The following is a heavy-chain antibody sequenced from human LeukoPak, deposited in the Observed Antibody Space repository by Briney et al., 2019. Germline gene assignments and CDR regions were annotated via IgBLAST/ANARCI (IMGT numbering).Heavy chain of an antibody. V-gene: IGHV3-30*04. J-gene: IGHJ4*02. CDR1: GFTFSSYA. D-gene: IGHD6-19*01. Sequence: GGSLRLSCAASGFTFSSYAMHWVRQAPGKGLEWVAVISYDGSNKYYADSVKGRFTISRDNSKNTLYLQMNSLRAEDTAVYYCARDRRQWLVIDYWGQGTLVTVSS. CDR2: ISYDGSNK. CDR3: ARDRRQWLVIDY.